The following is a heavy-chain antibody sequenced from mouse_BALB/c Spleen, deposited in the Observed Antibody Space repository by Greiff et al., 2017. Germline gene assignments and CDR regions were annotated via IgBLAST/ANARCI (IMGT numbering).Heavy chain of an antibody. CDR3: ARLGALITTAWFAY. V-gene: IGHV1-80*01. CDR1: GYAFSSYW. Sequence: VQLVESGAELVRPGSSVKISCKASGYAFSSYWMNWVKQRPGQGLEWIGQIYPGDGDTNYNGKFKGKATLTADKSSSTAYMQLSSLTSEDSAVYFCARLGALITTAWFAYWGQGTLVTVSA. J-gene: IGHJ3*01. CDR2: IYPGDGDT. D-gene: IGHD1-2*01.